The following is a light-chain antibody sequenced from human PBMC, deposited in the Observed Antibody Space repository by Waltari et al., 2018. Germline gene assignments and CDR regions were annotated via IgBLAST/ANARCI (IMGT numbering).Light chain of an antibody. Sequence: DIVMTQSPDSLAVSLGERATINCKSSQNVLFTSNDQNYLAWYQQKAGQPPKLLIYWASTRNSGVPDRFSGSGSGTDFTLTISSLQAEDVAVYYCQQYYNPPLTFGGGTKVEIK. CDR3: QQYYNPPLT. V-gene: IGKV4-1*01. CDR1: QNVLFTSNDQNY. J-gene: IGKJ4*01. CDR2: WAS.